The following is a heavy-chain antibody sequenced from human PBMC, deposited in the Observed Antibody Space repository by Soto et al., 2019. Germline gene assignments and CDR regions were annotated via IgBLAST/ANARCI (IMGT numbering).Heavy chain of an antibody. CDR2: ISYDGSNK. Sequence: QVQLVESGGGVVQPGRSLRLSCAASGFTFSSYAMHWVRQAPVKGLEWVAVISYDGSNKYYADSVKGRFTISRDNSKNTLYLQMNSLRAEDTALDDCARDPLGRYNGSMIYYFDYWGQGTLGTVSS. D-gene: IGHD3-10*01. V-gene: IGHV3-30-3*01. J-gene: IGHJ4*02. CDR3: ARDPLGRYNGSMIYYFDY. CDR1: GFTFSSYA.